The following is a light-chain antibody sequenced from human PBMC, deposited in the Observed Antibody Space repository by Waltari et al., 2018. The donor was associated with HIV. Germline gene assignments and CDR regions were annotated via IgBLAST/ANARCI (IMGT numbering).Light chain of an antibody. CDR3: QQYGASPET. CDR1: QIVSSAY. Sequence: EIVLTQSPGTLSLSPGERATLSCRASQIVSSAYLAWYQHRPGQAPRLLIYGASTRATGVPDRFSGNGFGTDFTLTINRLEPEDFAMYYCQQYGASPETFGQGARVEI. J-gene: IGKJ1*01. CDR2: GAS. V-gene: IGKV3-20*01.